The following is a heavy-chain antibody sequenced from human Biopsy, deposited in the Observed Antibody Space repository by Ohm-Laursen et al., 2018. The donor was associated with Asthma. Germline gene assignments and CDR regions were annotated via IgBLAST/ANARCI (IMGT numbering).Heavy chain of an antibody. CDR1: GFTFSSYG. D-gene: IGHD3-10*01. CDR3: AKDRVRINSAYYFDY. Sequence: SLRLSCAASGFTFSSYGMHWVRQAPGKGLEWVAVILSDGRDKYYADSVKGRFTISRDNSKNTLYLHMHSLRTEDTAVYFCAKDRVRINSAYYFDYWGQGTLVTVSS. V-gene: IGHV3-30*18. J-gene: IGHJ4*02. CDR2: ILSDGRDK.